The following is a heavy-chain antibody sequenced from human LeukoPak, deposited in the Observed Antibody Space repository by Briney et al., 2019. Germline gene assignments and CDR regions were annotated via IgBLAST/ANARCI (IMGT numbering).Heavy chain of an antibody. Sequence: ASVKVSCKASGYTFTGYYIHWVRQAPGQGLEWMGWINPNSGGTNFAQRFQGRVTVTSNTSISTAYMELTNLISDDTAVYYCARNGAWGSYRLHDFWGQGTLVTVSS. J-gene: IGHJ4*02. V-gene: IGHV1-2*02. CDR3: ARNGAWGSYRLHDF. D-gene: IGHD3-16*02. CDR2: INPNSGGT. CDR1: GYTFTGYY.